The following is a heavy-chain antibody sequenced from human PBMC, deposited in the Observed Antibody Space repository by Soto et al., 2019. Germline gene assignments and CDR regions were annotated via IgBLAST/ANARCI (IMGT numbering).Heavy chain of an antibody. CDR1: GGSISSGDYY. D-gene: IGHD6-13*01. CDR3: ASSIAAAGTWFDP. J-gene: IGHJ5*02. CDR2: IYYSGST. Sequence: SETLSLTCTFSGGSISSGDYYWSWIRQPPGKGLEWIGYIYYSGSTYYNPSLKSRVTISVDTSKNQFSLKLSSVTAADTAVYYCASSIAAAGTWFDPWGQGTLVTVSS. V-gene: IGHV4-30-4*01.